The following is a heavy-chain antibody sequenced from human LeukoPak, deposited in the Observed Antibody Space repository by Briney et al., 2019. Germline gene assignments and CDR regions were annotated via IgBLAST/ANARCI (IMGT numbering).Heavy chain of an antibody. CDR1: GYTFTSYY. CDR3: ARDHNEQQLPGD. CDR2: INPRGGST. J-gene: IGHJ4*02. V-gene: IGHV1-46*01. Sequence: ASVKVSCKASGYTFTSYYMHWVRQAPGQGLEWMGIINPRGGSTSYAQKFQGRVTMTRDTSTSTVYMELSSLRSEDTAVYYCARDHNEQQLPGDWGQGTLVTVSS. D-gene: IGHD6-13*01.